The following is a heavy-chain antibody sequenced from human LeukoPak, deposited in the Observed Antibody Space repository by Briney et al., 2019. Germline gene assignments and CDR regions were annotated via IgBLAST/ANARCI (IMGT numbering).Heavy chain of an antibody. V-gene: IGHV3-43*02. CDR3: VKDITPRDAQLWFGYYYGMDV. CDR2: ISGDGGST. J-gene: IGHJ6*02. D-gene: IGHD5-18*01. Sequence: GGSLRLSCAASGFTFDDYAMHWVRQAPGKGLEWVSLISGDGGSTYYADSVKGRFTISRDNSKNSLYLQMNSLRTEDTALYYCVKDITPRDAQLWFGYYYGMDVWGQGTTVTVSS. CDR1: GFTFDDYA.